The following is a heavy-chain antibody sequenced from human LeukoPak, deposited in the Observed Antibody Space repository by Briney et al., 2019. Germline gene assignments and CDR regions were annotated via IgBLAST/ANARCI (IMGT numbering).Heavy chain of an antibody. V-gene: IGHV1-2*02. CDR1: GYSFTGYY. Sequence: ASVKVSCTASGYSFTGYYIHWVRQAPGQGLEWMGWINPNSGGANYAQNFQGRVTMTRDTSISTAYMELSRLRSDDTAVYFCARGISEAVPGRYFQHWGQGTLVTVSS. J-gene: IGHJ1*01. CDR3: ARGISEAVPGRYFQH. D-gene: IGHD6-19*01. CDR2: INPNSGGA.